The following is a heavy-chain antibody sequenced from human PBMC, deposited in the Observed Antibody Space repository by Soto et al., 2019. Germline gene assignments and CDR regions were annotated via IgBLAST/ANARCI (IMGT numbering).Heavy chain of an antibody. J-gene: IGHJ4*02. V-gene: IGHV3-30-3*01. Sequence: QVQLVESGGGVVQPGRSLRLSCAASGFTFSSYAMHWVRQAPGKGLEWVAVISYDGSNKYYADSVKGRFTISRDNSKNTLYLKMNSLRAEDTAVYYCATPSSGWGQGTLVTVSS. CDR3: ATPSSG. D-gene: IGHD6-19*01. CDR2: ISYDGSNK. CDR1: GFTFSSYA.